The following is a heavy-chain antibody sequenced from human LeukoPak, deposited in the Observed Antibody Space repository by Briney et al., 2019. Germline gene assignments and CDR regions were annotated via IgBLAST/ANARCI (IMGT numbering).Heavy chain of an antibody. J-gene: IGHJ3*02. D-gene: IGHD3-22*01. CDR1: GGSFSGYY. Sequence: SETLSLTCAVYGGSFSGYYWSWIRQPPGKGLEWIGEINHSGSTNYNPSLKSRVTMSVDTSKNQFSLKLSSVTAADTAVYYCARDWYDSSGYSDAFDIWGQGTMVTVSS. CDR3: ARDWYDSSGYSDAFDI. CDR2: INHSGST. V-gene: IGHV4-34*01.